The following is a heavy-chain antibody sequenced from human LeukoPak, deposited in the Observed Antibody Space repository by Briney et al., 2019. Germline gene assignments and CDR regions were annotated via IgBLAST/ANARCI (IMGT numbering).Heavy chain of an antibody. Sequence: ASVKVSCKASGYTFTGYYMHWVRQAPGQGLEWMGWINPNSGGTNYAQKVQGRVTMTRDTSISTAYMELSRLRSDDTAVYYCARAEEYSPRRKLDYWGQGTLVTVSS. CDR1: GYTFTGYY. CDR2: INPNSGGT. V-gene: IGHV1-2*02. J-gene: IGHJ4*02. D-gene: IGHD6-6*01. CDR3: ARAEEYSPRRKLDY.